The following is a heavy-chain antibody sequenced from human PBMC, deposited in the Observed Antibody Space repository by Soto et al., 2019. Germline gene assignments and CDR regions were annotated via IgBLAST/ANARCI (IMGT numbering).Heavy chain of an antibody. CDR3: AREGYDILTGWGYNWFDP. Sequence: SETLSLTCAVSGGSISSGGYSWSWIRQPPGKGLEWIGYIYHSGSTYYNPSLKSRVTISVDRSKNQFSLKLSSVTAADTAVYYCAREGYDILTGWGYNWFDPWGQGTLVTVSS. V-gene: IGHV4-30-2*01. CDR1: GGSISSGGYS. CDR2: IYHSGST. D-gene: IGHD3-9*01. J-gene: IGHJ5*02.